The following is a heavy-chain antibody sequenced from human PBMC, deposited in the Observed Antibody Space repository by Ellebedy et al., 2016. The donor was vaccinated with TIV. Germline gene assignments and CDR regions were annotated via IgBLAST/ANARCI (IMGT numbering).Heavy chain of an antibody. V-gene: IGHV3-7*01. CDR2: IKQDGSEK. D-gene: IGHD3-10*01. J-gene: IGHJ3*01. Sequence: GESLKISCAASGFTFSSYWMSWVRQAPGKGLEWVANIKQDGSEKYYVDSVKGRFTISRDNAKNSLYLQMNSLRAEDTAVYYCARDQGGISMPSMDVWGQGTMVTVSS. CDR3: ARDQGGISMPSMDV. CDR1: GFTFSSYW.